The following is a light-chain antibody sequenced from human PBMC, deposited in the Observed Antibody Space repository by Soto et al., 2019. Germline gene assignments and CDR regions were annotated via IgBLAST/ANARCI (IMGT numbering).Light chain of an antibody. CDR1: SSDVGGYNS. CDR3: SSYSTGGSYV. V-gene: IGLV2-14*03. Sequence: SALTQPASVSGSPGQSISISCTGTSSDVGGYNSASWYQQHPGKAPKLLIYDVSNRPSGVSNRFSGSKSGNTASLTISGLQAEDEADYYCSSYSTGGSYVFGTGTKVTV. J-gene: IGLJ1*01. CDR2: DVS.